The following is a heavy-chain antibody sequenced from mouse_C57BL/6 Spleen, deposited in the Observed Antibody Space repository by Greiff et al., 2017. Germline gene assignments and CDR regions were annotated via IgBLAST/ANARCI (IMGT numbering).Heavy chain of an antibody. J-gene: IGHJ2*01. CDR2: IYPGDGDT. Sequence: VQRVESGAELVKPGASVKISCKASGYAFSSYWMNWVKQRPGKGLEWIGQIYPGDGDTNYNGKFKGKATLTADKSSSTAYMQLSSLTSEDSAVYFCARVGDYDDGRYFDYWGQGTTLTVSS. CDR1: GYAFSSYW. D-gene: IGHD2-4*01. V-gene: IGHV1-80*01. CDR3: ARVGDYDDGRYFDY.